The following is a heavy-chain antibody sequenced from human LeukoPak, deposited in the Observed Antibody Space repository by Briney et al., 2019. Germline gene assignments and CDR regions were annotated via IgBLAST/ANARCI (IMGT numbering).Heavy chain of an antibody. J-gene: IGHJ4*02. CDR2: ITNSGDNT. CDR3: AKAPMEDSWYIHFDY. Sequence: PGGSLRLSCAASGFTFDDYAMHWVRQAPGKGLEWVSAITNSGDNTYYADSVKGRFTISRDNSKNTLYLQINSLRAEDTAIYYCAKAPMEDSWYIHFDYWGQGTLVTVSS. D-gene: IGHD6-13*01. CDR1: GFTFDDYA. V-gene: IGHV3-23*01.